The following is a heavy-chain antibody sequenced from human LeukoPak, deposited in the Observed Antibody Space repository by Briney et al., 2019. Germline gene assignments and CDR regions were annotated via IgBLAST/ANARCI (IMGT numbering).Heavy chain of an antibody. CDR1: GFTLSSYW. Sequence: PGGSLRLSCAASGFTLSSYWMHWVRQAPGKGLVWVSRIDTDVTSTNYADSVKGRFTISRDNAKNTLYLQMNSLRAEDTAVYYCAKGNPLEAPGYFDYWGQGTLVTVSA. J-gene: IGHJ4*02. V-gene: IGHV3-74*01. CDR2: IDTDVTST. CDR3: AKGNPLEAPGYFDY.